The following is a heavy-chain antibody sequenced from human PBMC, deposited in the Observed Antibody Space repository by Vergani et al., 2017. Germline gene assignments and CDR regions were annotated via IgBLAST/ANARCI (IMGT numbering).Heavy chain of an antibody. Sequence: EVQLLESGGGLVQPGGSLRLSCAASGFTFSSYAMSWVRQAPGKGLEWVSAISGSGGSTYYADSVKGRFTISRDNSKNTLYLQMNSLRAEDTAVYYCAKDKPSIAARTYYFDYWGQGTLVTVSS. CDR1: GFTFSSYA. J-gene: IGHJ4*02. D-gene: IGHD6-6*01. V-gene: IGHV3-23*01. CDR3: AKDKPSIAARTYYFDY. CDR2: ISGSGGST.